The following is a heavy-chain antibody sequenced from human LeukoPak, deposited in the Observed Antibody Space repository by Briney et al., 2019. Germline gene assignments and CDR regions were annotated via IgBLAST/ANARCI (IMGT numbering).Heavy chain of an antibody. CDR3: ARDTTPGVDYDILTGYRGEYYYYGMDV. D-gene: IGHD3-9*01. J-gene: IGHJ6*02. V-gene: IGHV4-31*03. CDR2: IYYSGST. Sequence: SETLSLTCTVSGGSISSGGYYWSWIRQHPGKGLEWIGYIYYSGSTYYNPSLKSRVTISVDTSKNQFSLKLSSVTAADTAVYYCARDTTPGVDYDILTGYRGEYYYYGMDVWAKGPRSPSP. CDR1: GGSISSGGYY.